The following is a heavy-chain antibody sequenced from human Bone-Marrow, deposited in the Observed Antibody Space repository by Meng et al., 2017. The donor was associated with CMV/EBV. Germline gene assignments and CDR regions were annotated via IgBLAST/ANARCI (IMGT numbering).Heavy chain of an antibody. CDR3: TRGFPGGGHAVFSDY. V-gene: IGHV4-59*01. Sequence: SETLSLTCRVSGGSMSSYYWTWIRHSPGEGLEWIGWIHYSGTTSFNPSLKSRVAISIDTSKNQFFLNLKSVTAADTAVYYCTRGFPGGGHAVFSDYWGQGTRVNVSS. CDR2: IHYSGTT. D-gene: IGHD3-16*01. CDR1: GGSMSSYY. J-gene: IGHJ4*02.